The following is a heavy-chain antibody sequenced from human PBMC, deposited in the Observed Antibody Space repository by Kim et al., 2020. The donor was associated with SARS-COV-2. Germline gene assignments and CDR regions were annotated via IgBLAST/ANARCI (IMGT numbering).Heavy chain of an antibody. J-gene: IGHJ5*01. CDR1: EFSFSSYA. D-gene: IGHD6-19*01. CDR2: ASGSGENT. Sequence: GGSLRLSCVASEFSFSSYAMSWVRQAPGEGLEWVSAASGSGENTYYTDSVKGRFTISRDNSKNTLFLQMNSLTADDTAVYYCAKNLKENNGWWFDSWGQGTLVTVSS. CDR3: AKNLKENNGWWFDS. V-gene: IGHV3-23*01.